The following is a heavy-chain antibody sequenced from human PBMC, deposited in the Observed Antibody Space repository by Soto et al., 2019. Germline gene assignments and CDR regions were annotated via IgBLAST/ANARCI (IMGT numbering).Heavy chain of an antibody. CDR2: ISGSGGST. J-gene: IGHJ6*02. Sequence: EVQLLESGGGLVQPGGSLRLSCAASGFTFSSYAMTWVRQAPGKGLEWVSSISGSGGSTYYADSVRGRFTISRDNSKSTLNLQMNSLRAEDTSVYYCATLKAAYYYYGMDVWGQGTTVTVSS. V-gene: IGHV3-23*01. CDR1: GFTFSSYA. CDR3: ATLKAAYYYYGMDV. D-gene: IGHD3-9*01.